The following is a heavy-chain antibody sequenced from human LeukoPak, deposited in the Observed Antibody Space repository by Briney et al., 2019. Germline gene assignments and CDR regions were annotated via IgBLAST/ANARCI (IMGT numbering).Heavy chain of an antibody. Sequence: SETLSPTCTVSGVAITSYYWSWIRQPPGEGLEWSGYIFYRGSTNYNPSLKSRVTISINTPKNQFSLKLSSETAADTAVYYRARRGADDYGDFDFDYWGKGTLVTV. J-gene: IGHJ4*02. CDR3: ARRGADDYGDFDFDY. V-gene: IGHV4-59*08. CDR2: IFYRGST. D-gene: IGHD4-17*01. CDR1: GVAITSYY.